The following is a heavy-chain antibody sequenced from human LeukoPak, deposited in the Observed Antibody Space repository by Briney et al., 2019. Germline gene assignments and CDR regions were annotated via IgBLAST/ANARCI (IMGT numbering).Heavy chain of an antibody. CDR1: GFTFGDYA. Sequence: GGSLRLSCAASGFTFGDYAMHWVRQAPGKGLEWVSLIRGDGRTTSYAGSVEGRFTISRDNSKNSLYLQMSSLRGEDTAIYYCAKDAVAGTWLHYWGQGTLVTVSS. CDR2: IRGDGRTT. CDR3: AKDAVAGTWLHY. J-gene: IGHJ4*02. V-gene: IGHV3-43*02. D-gene: IGHD6-19*01.